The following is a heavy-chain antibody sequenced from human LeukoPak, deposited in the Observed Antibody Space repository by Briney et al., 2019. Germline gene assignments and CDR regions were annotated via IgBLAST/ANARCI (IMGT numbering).Heavy chain of an antibody. CDR1: GGSISSYY. J-gene: IGHJ4*02. V-gene: IGHV4-59*08. CDR3: ARVYVGIPGLFDY. Sequence: PSETLSLTCTVSGGSISSYYWSWIRQPPGKGLEWIGYIYYSGSTYYNPSLKSRVTISVDTSKNQFSLKLSSVTAADTAVYYCARVYVGIPGLFDYWGQGTLVTVSS. D-gene: IGHD7-27*01. CDR2: IYYSGST.